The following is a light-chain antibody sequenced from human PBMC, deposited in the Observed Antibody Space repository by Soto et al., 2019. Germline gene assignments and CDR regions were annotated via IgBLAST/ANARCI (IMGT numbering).Light chain of an antibody. CDR1: QSVSSSY. CDR3: QQSGSSPFT. CDR2: GAS. V-gene: IGKV3-20*01. J-gene: IGKJ4*01. Sequence: ETVLTQSPGTLSLSPGERATLSCRASQSVSSSYLAWYQQKPGQAPSLLIYGASSRATGIPDRFSGSGSGTDFTLTISRLEPEDFAVYYCQQSGSSPFTFGGGTTVEMK.